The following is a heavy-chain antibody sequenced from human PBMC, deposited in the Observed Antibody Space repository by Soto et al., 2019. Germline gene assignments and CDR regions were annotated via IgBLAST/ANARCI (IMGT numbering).Heavy chain of an antibody. V-gene: IGHV3-7*03. CDR2: IKQDGSEK. J-gene: IGHJ3*02. CDR1: GFTFSSYW. D-gene: IGHD2-21*01. Sequence: RGSLRLSCAASGFTFSSYWMSWVRQAPGKGLEWVANIKQDGSEKYYVDSVKGRFTISRDNAKNSLYLQMNSLRAEDTAVYYCARVGSVVVGAFDIWGQGTMVTVSS. CDR3: ARVGSVVVGAFDI.